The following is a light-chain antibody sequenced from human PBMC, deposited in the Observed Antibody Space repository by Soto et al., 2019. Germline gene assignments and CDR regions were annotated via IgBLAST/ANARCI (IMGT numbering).Light chain of an antibody. CDR3: SSYTSSSTFYV. J-gene: IGLJ1*01. Sequence: QSVLTQPASVYGSPGQSITISCTGTSSDVGGYNYVSWYQQHPGKAPKLMIYDVSNRPSGVPNRFSGSKSGNTASLTISGLQAEDEADYYCSSYTSSSTFYVCGTGTKVTVL. V-gene: IGLV2-14*01. CDR2: DVS. CDR1: SSDVGGYNY.